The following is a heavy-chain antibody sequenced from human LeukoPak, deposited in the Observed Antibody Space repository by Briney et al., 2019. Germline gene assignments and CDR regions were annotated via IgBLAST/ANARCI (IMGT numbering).Heavy chain of an antibody. CDR1: GFTFSDYY. D-gene: IGHD3-3*01. V-gene: IGHV3-11*06. J-gene: IGHJ4*02. CDR3: ARSTHRSDLFDY. CDR2: ISSSSSYT. Sequence: GGSLRLSCAASGFTFSDYYMSWIRQAPGPGLERVSYISSSSSYTNYADSVKGRITISRDNAKNSLYMQMNSLRAEDTAVYYCARSTHRSDLFDYWGQGTLVTVSS.